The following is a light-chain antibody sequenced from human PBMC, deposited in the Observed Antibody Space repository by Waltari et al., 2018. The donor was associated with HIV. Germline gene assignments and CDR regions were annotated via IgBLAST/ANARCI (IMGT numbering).Light chain of an antibody. CDR3: QQYDRLPIT. CDR1: QDISNG. J-gene: IGKJ5*01. CDR2: DAS. V-gene: IGKV1-33*01. Sequence: DIQMTQSPSSLSASVGDRVTITCQASQDISNGVNWYQQKPGKAPKLLIYDASSLQTGVPSRFSGRGSGTDFTFTITSLQPEDFAIYYCQQYDRLPITFGQGTRLEIK.